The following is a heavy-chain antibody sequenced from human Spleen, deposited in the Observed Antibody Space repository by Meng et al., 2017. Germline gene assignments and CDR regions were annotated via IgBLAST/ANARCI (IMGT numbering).Heavy chain of an antibody. CDR2: IRSKAYGGAT. CDR1: GFTFGDYA. V-gene: IGHV3-49*03. J-gene: IGHJ4*02. CDR3: SSTEEVWFGELYFDY. Sequence: GESLKISCTASGFTFGDYAMSWFRQAPGKGLEWVGFIRSKAYGGATEYAASVKGRFTISRDDSKSIAYLQMNSLKTEDTAVYYCSSTEEVWFGELYFDYWGQGTLVTVSS. D-gene: IGHD3-10*01.